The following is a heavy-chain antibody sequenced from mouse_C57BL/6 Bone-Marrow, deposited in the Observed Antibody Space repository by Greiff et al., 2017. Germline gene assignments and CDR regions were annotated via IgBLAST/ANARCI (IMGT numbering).Heavy chain of an antibody. CDR1: GYTFTGYW. J-gene: IGHJ3*01. Sequence: QVQLQQSGAELMKPGASVKLSCKATGYTFTGYWIEWVKQRPGPGLEWIGEILPGSGSTNYNEKFKGKATFTADTSSNTAYMQLSSLTTEDSAIYYCAREKRDYDLGAWFAYWGQGTLVTVSA. D-gene: IGHD2-4*01. CDR2: ILPGSGST. CDR3: AREKRDYDLGAWFAY. V-gene: IGHV1-9*01.